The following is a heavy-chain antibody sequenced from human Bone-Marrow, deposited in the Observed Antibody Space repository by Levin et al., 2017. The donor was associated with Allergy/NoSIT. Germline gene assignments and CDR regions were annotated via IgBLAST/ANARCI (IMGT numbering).Heavy chain of an antibody. CDR1: GRSISGSSSY. CDR3: AVFDWSWGFFS. CDR2: VFYGGNT. Sequence: PSETLSLTCSVSGRSISGSSSYWGWIRQPPGKGLEWIGSVFYGGNTYYSPSLKSRATFSVDTSRNQLSLKLTSVTAADTALYYCAVFDWSWGFFSWGQGAQVTVS. V-gene: IGHV4-39*01. J-gene: IGHJ5*02. D-gene: IGHD3-9*01.